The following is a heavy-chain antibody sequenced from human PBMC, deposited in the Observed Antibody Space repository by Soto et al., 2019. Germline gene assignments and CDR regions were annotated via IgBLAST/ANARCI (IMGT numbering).Heavy chain of an antibody. CDR2: IYYSGST. CDR3: ARGGRGSSTRIDF. Sequence: PSETLSLTCAVSGDSVSSAGYSWTWIRQPPGRGLEWIGYIYYSGSTSYNPSLKSRVTISLDRSKNQFSLSLASVTAADTAVYYCARGGRGSSTRIDFWGQGTLVTVSS. J-gene: IGHJ4*02. D-gene: IGHD6-6*01. CDR1: GDSVSSAGYS. V-gene: IGHV4-30-2*01.